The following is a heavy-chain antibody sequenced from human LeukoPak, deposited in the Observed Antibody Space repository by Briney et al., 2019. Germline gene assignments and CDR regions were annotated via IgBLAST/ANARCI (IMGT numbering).Heavy chain of an antibody. CDR1: GGSISSYY. V-gene: IGHV4-4*07. Sequence: SETLSLTCTVSGGSISSYYWNWIRQPAGKGLEWIGRIHTSGSTNYNPSLKSRITMSVDTSKNQFSLKLSSVTAADTAVYYCARGKVVAGTPGQNSWDYWGQGTLVTVSS. CDR2: IHTSGST. J-gene: IGHJ4*02. CDR3: ARGKVVAGTPGQNSWDY. D-gene: IGHD6-19*01.